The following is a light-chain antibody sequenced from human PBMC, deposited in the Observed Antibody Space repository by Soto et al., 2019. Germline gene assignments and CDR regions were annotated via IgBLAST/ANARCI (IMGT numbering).Light chain of an antibody. Sequence: QSVLTQPPSVSGAPGQRVTISCTGSNSNIGAGYDVYWYQQLPGTVPKLLIYGNSDRPSGVPDRFSGSKSGTSASLAITGLQAEDEAEYFCQSYDSNLNVCVFGTGTKVTVL. V-gene: IGLV1-40*01. CDR2: GNS. CDR3: QSYDSNLNVCV. CDR1: NSNIGAGYD. J-gene: IGLJ1*01.